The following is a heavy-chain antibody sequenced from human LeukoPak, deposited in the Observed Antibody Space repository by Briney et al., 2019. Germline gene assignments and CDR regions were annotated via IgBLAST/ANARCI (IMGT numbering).Heavy chain of an antibody. CDR3: ALSAEKQLVYFDF. Sequence: ASVKVSCKASGDTFSNYDVTWVRQAPGQGGERMGRIIPVFDTAKYAQNFQGTVTMTTDESSSTAYMELYSLRSEDTAVYYCALSAEKQLVYFDFWGQGTLVTVSS. D-gene: IGHD6-13*01. V-gene: IGHV1-69*05. J-gene: IGHJ4*02. CDR2: IIPVFDTA. CDR1: GDTFSNYD.